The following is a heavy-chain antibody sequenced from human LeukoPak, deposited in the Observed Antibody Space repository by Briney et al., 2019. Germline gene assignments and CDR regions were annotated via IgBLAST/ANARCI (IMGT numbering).Heavy chain of an antibody. CDR3: ARFPDYDILTGAYVSDY. J-gene: IGHJ4*02. D-gene: IGHD3-9*01. V-gene: IGHV1-18*01. CDR1: GYTFTSYG. CDR2: ISAYNGNT. Sequence: GASVKVSCKASGYTFTSYGISWVRQAPGQGLEWMGWISAYNGNTNYAQKLQGRVTMTTDTSTSTAYMELRSLRSDDTAVYYCARFPDYDILTGAYVSDYWGQGTLVTVSS.